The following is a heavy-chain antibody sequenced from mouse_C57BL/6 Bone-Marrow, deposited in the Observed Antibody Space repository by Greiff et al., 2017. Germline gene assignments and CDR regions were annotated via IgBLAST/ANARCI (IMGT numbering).Heavy chain of an antibody. J-gene: IGHJ2*01. CDR2: ISYDGSN. V-gene: IGHV3-6*01. Sequence: VQLKQSGPGLVKPSQSLSLTCSVTGYSITSGYYWNWIRQFPGNKLEWMGYISYDGSNNYNPSLKNRISITRDTSKNQFFLKLNSVTTEDTATYYCARGLLYYGSSDYWGQGTTLTVSS. CDR1: GYSITSGYY. D-gene: IGHD1-1*01. CDR3: ARGLLYYGSSDY.